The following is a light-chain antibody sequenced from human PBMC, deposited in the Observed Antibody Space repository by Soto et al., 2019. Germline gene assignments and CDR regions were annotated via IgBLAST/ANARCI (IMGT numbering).Light chain of an antibody. CDR3: SSYTSSSTYV. CDR2: EVT. Sequence: QSVLTQPAAVSGSPGQSITISCTGTSSDVGAYNYVSWYQQHPGKAPKLMIYEVTNRPSGVSNRFSGSKSANTASLTISGLQAEDEADYYCSSYTSSSTYVFGPWTKLTVL. J-gene: IGLJ1*01. V-gene: IGLV2-14*01. CDR1: SSDVGAYNY.